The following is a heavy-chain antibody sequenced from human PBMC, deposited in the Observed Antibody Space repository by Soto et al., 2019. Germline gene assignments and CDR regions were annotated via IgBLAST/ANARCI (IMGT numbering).Heavy chain of an antibody. CDR3: ARSDGRY. J-gene: IGHJ4*02. CDR1: GGSISRGGDS. Sequence: ASETPSLTCAVSGGSISRGGDSWSWIRQPPGKGLEWIGYIYHSGSTYYNPSLKSRVTISVDRSKNQFSLKLSSVTAADTAVYYCARSDGRYWGQGTLVTVSS. CDR2: IYHSGST. V-gene: IGHV4-30-2*01.